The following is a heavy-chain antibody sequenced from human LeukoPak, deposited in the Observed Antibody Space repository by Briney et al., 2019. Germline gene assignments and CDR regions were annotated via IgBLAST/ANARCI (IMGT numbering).Heavy chain of an antibody. J-gene: IGHJ4*02. CDR1: GFTFSSYA. Sequence: GGSLSLSCAASGFTFSSYAMSWVRQAPGKGLEWVSAISGSGGSTYYADSVKGRFTISRDNSKNTLYLQMNSLRAEDTAVYYCAKGRIFGVVHTTDYWGQGTLVTVSS. V-gene: IGHV3-23*01. D-gene: IGHD3-3*01. CDR2: ISGSGGST. CDR3: AKGRIFGVVHTTDY.